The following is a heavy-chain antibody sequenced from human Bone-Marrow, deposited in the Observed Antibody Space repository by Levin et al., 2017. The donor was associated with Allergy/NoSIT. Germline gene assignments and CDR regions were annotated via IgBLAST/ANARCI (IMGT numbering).Heavy chain of an antibody. J-gene: IGHJ1*01. V-gene: IGHV3-9*01. D-gene: IGHD1-26*01. CDR1: GFTFDDYA. CDR3: AKERADGPYFQH. CDR2: ISWNSGRI. Sequence: TGGSLRLSCAASGFTFDDYAMHWVRQAPGKGLEWISGISWNSGRIGYADSVKGRFTISRDNAKNSLYLQMNSLKPEDTAFYYCAKERADGPYFQHWGQGTLVTVSS.